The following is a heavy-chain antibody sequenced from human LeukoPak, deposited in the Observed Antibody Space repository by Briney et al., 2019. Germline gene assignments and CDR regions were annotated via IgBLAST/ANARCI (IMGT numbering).Heavy chain of an antibody. Sequence: SETLSLTCTVSGGSISSSSYYWGWIRQPPGKGLEWIGSIYYSGSTYYNPSLKSRVTISVDTSKNQFSLKLSSVTAADTAVYYCARTTEGGYTYGYFYYYYMDVWGEGTTVTISS. CDR1: GGSISSSSYY. D-gene: IGHD5-18*01. V-gene: IGHV4-39*07. CDR2: IYYSGST. CDR3: ARTTEGGYTYGYFYYYYMDV. J-gene: IGHJ6*03.